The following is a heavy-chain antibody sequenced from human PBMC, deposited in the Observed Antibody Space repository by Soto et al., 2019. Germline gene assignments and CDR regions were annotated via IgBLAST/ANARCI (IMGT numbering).Heavy chain of an antibody. V-gene: IGHV1-58*01. CDR3: AADRGFLEWFPVSLGTFDI. Sequence: SVKVSCKASGFTFTSSAVQWVRQARGQRLEWIGWIVVGSGNTNYAQKFQERVTITRDMSTSTAYMELSSLRSEDTAVYYCAADRGFLEWFPVSLGTFDIWGQGTMVTVSS. J-gene: IGHJ3*02. CDR1: GFTFTSSA. D-gene: IGHD3-3*01. CDR2: IVVGSGNT.